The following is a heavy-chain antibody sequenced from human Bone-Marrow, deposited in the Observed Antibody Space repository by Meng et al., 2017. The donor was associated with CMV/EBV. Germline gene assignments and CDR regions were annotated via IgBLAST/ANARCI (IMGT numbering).Heavy chain of an antibody. CDR2: ISAYNGNT. Sequence: ASVKVSCKASGYTFTSYGISWVRQAPGQGLEWMGWISAYNGNTNYAQKFQGRVTMTTDTSTRTAYMELRSLRSDDTAVYYCARDRYYDPQGNYYYYYGMDVWGQGTTVTVSS. CDR3: ARDRYYDPQGNYYYYYGMDV. V-gene: IGHV1-18*01. CDR1: GYTFTSYG. D-gene: IGHD3-3*01. J-gene: IGHJ6*02.